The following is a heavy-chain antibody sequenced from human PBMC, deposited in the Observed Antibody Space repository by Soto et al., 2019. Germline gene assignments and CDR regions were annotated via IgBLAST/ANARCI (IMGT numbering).Heavy chain of an antibody. CDR1: GGSISSGGYY. CDR3: ARVTAVAAGFNYYYGMDV. D-gene: IGHD6-19*01. J-gene: IGHJ6*02. V-gene: IGHV4-31*03. CDR2: IYYSGST. Sequence: KASETLSLTCTVSGGSISSGGYYWSWIRQHPGKGLEWIGYIYYSGSTYYNPSLKSRVTISVDTSKNQFSLKLSSVTAADTAVYYCARVTAVAAGFNYYYGMDVWGQGTTVTVSS.